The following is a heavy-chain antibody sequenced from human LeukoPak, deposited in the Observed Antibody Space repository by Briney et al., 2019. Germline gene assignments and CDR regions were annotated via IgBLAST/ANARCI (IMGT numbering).Heavy chain of an antibody. CDR2: IRSKADNYAT. CDR3: TQSNY. J-gene: IGHJ4*02. Sequence: GGSLRLSCAASGSTFSGSPILWVRQASGKGLEWVGRIRSKADNYATAYAASVQGRCTISRDDSKNTAYLQLNSPKTEDTAVYYCTQSNYWGQGALVTVSS. V-gene: IGHV3-73*01. CDR1: GSTFSGSP.